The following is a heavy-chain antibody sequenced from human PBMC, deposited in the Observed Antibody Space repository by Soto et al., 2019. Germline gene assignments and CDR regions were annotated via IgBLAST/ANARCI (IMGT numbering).Heavy chain of an antibody. CDR1: GFTFSSYG. V-gene: IGHV3-33*01. D-gene: IGHD6-13*01. CDR2: IWYDGSNK. J-gene: IGHJ4*02. CDR3: ARDEGGSSWFSY. Sequence: PGGSLRLSCAASGFTFSSYGMHWVRQAPGKGLEWVAVIWYDGSNKYYADSVKGRFTISRDNSKNTLYLQMNSLRAEGTAVYHCARDEGGSSWFSYWGQGTLVTVSS.